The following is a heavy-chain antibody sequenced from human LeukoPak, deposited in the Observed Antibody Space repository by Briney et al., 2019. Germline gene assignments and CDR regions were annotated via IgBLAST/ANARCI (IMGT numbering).Heavy chain of an antibody. CDR3: ARTYSSSYSPDVDY. CDR1: GFTFSSYA. CDR2: ISGSSGST. J-gene: IGHJ4*02. D-gene: IGHD6-13*01. V-gene: IGHV3-23*01. Sequence: PGGSLRLSCAASGFTFSSYAMNWVRQAPGKGLEWVSAISGSSGSTYYADSVKGRFTISRDNSKNTLYLQMNSLRAEDTAVYYCARTYSSSYSPDVDYWGQGTLVTVSS.